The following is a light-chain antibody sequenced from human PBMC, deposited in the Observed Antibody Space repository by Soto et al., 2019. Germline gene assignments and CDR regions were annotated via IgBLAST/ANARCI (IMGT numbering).Light chain of an antibody. CDR2: AAS. V-gene: IGKV1-39*01. Sequence: DIQMTQSPSSLSASVGDRVTITCRASQSISSYLNWYQQKPGKAPKLLIYAASSLQSGVPSRFSGSGSGTDFTLTISSLQPEDFAPYYCQQSYSTPLTVGHGTRLEIK. CDR1: QSISSY. J-gene: IGKJ5*01. CDR3: QQSYSTPLT.